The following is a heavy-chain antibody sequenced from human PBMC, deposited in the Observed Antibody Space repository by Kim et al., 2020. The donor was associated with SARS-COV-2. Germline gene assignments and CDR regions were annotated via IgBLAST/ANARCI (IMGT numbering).Heavy chain of an antibody. J-gene: IGHJ4*02. V-gene: IGHV3-23*01. CDR3: AKVHGSSGYPDY. D-gene: IGHD3-22*01. Sequence: YYAASGERRFTISRNNSKNTQYLQKSRLGAEDTAVYYCAKVHGSSGYPDYWGQGTLVTVSS.